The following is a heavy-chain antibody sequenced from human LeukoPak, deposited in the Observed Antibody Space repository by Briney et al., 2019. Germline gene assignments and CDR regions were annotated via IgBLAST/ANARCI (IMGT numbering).Heavy chain of an antibody. D-gene: IGHD3-10*01. CDR1: GFTFSSYA. V-gene: IGHV3-30-3*01. J-gene: IGHJ4*02. Sequence: GGSLRLSCAASGFTFSSYAMHWVRQAPGKGLEWVAVISYDGSNKYYADSVKGRFTISRDNSKNTLYLQMNSLRAEDTAVYYCAKAVVVRGYFGYWGQGTLVTVSS. CDR3: AKAVVVRGYFGY. CDR2: ISYDGSNK.